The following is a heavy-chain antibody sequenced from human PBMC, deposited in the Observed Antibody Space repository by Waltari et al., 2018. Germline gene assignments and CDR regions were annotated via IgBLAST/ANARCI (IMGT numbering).Heavy chain of an antibody. CDR1: GGSISSSSYY. J-gene: IGHJ5*02. Sequence: QLQLQESGPGLVKPSETLSLTCTVSGGSISSSSYYWGWIRQPPGKGLEWIGYIYYSGSTNCNPSLKSRVTISVDTAKNQFSLKLSSVTAADTAVYYCARGFSYGTPSWFDPWGQGTLVTVSS. CDR2: IYYSGST. V-gene: IGHV4-61*05. CDR3: ARGFSYGTPSWFDP. D-gene: IGHD5-18*01.